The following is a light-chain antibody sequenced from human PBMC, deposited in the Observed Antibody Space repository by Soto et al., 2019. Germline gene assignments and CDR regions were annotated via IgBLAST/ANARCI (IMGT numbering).Light chain of an antibody. J-gene: IGLJ1*01. CDR3: CSYAGSSFYV. V-gene: IGLV2-23*02. CDR1: SSDVGSYNL. Sequence: QSVLTQRASVSGSPGQSITISCTGTSSDVGSYNLVSWYQQHPGKAPKLMIYEVSKRPSGVSNRFSGSKSGNTASLTISGLQAEDEADYYCCSYAGSSFYVFGTGTKVTVL. CDR2: EVS.